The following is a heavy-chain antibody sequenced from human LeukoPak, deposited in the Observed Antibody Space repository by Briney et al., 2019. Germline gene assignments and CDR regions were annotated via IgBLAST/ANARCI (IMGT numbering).Heavy chain of an antibody. V-gene: IGHV4-4*02. CDR1: GGSISSSNW. D-gene: IGHD3/OR15-3a*01. CDR2: IYHSGST. J-gene: IGHJ5*02. Sequence: SGTLSLTCAVSGGSISSSNWWSWVRQPPGKGLEWIGEIYHSGSTNYNPSLKSRVTISVDKSKNQFSLKLSSVTAADTAVYYCARETRRFGPPRSNWFDPWGQGTLVTVSS. CDR3: ARETRRFGPPRSNWFDP.